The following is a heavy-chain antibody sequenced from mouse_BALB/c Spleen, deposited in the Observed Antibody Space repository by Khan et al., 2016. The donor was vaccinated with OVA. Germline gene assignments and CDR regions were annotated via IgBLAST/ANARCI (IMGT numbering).Heavy chain of an antibody. J-gene: IGHJ3*01. CDR2: IYPGSGNT. CDR3: ARSGTGSFAY. CDR1: GYTFTDYY. D-gene: IGHD4-1*01. Sequence: QVQLKESGAELARPGASVKLSCKASGYTFTDYYLNWVKQRTGQGLEWIGDIYPGSGNTYYNERFKGKATLTADKSSSSAYMQLSSLTSEDSAVYFCARSGTGSFAYWGQGTLVTVSA. V-gene: IGHV1-77*01.